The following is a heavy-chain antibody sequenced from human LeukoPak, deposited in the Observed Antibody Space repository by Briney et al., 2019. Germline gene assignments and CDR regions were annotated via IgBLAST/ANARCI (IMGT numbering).Heavy chain of an antibody. V-gene: IGHV3-7*01. J-gene: IGHJ4*02. Sequence: GPLRLSCAPSGFTFNTYFTTCAPKAPGKGREWVTNMDEDGREKNYAHSVKGTYPIPRDNAKNSLYLEMNSLRDDDTAVFYCGAYLDRSRYFRDFASWGQGTLVTVSS. CDR1: GFTFNTYF. D-gene: IGHD3-22*01. CDR3: GAYLDRSRYFRDFAS. CDR2: MDEDGREK.